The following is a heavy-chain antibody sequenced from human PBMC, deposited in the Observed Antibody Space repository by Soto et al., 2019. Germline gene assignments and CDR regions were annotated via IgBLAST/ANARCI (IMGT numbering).Heavy chain of an antibody. Sequence: GGSLRLCCAASGFTFSSYSMNWVRQAPGKGLEWVANINKNRSEKYYVDSVKGRFTISRDNAKNSLYLQMNSLRAEDTAVYYCAREDYYYMDVWGKGTTVTVSS. CDR3: AREDYYYMDV. CDR2: INKNRSEK. CDR1: GFTFSSYS. J-gene: IGHJ6*03. V-gene: IGHV3-7*01.